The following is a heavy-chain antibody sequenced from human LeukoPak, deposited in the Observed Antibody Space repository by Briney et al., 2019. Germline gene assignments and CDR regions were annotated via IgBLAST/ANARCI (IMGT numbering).Heavy chain of an antibody. D-gene: IGHD6-13*01. Sequence: GGSIRLSCAASGFTFSNAWMSWVLQAPGKGLEWVGRIKSKTDGGTTDYAAPVKGRFTISRDDSKNTLYLQMNSLKTEDTAVYYCTTLIAAAGTLFDYWGQGTLVTVSS. J-gene: IGHJ4*02. V-gene: IGHV3-15*01. CDR1: GFTFSNAW. CDR2: IKSKTDGGTT. CDR3: TTLIAAAGTLFDY.